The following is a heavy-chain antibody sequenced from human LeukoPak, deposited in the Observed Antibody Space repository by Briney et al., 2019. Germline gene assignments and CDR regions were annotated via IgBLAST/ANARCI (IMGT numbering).Heavy chain of an antibody. CDR1: GFSFNDFV. CDR3: AKSGLGDHGIFTGRGCPYYYYYLDV. D-gene: IGHD2-21*02. Sequence: GGSLRLSCTASGFSFNDFVMQWVRQVPGKNLEWVALISGDGGTTDYASSVEGRFTISRDNTQKSLFLEMNNLGTEDTALYSCAKSGLGDHGIFTGRGCPYYYYYLDVWGKGTTVIVS. V-gene: IGHV3-43*02. CDR2: ISGDGGTT. J-gene: IGHJ6*03.